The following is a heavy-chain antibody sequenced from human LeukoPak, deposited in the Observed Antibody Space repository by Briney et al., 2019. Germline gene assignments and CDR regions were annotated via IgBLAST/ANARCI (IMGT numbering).Heavy chain of an antibody. CDR2: ISSSGSST. V-gene: IGHV3-11*05. CDR3: AKGTYYYDSSGYYYFDY. Sequence: PGGSLRLSCAASGFTFSDFYMSWIRQAPGRGLEWISYISSSGSSTNYADSVKGRFTISRDNSKNTLYLQMNSLRAEDTAVYYCAKGTYYYDSSGYYYFDYWGQGTLVTVSS. D-gene: IGHD3-22*01. CDR1: GFTFSDFY. J-gene: IGHJ4*02.